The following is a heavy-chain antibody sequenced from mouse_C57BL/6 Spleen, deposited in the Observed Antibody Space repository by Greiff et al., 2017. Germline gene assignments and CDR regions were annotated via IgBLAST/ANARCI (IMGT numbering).Heavy chain of an antibody. V-gene: IGHV1-42*01. CDR1: GYSFTGYY. J-gene: IGHJ3*01. CDR2: INPSTGGT. CDR3: VRRDGGYLSWFAY. Sequence: EVQLKESGPELVKPGASVKISCKASGYSFTGYYMNWVKQSPEKSLEWIGEINPSTGGTTYNQKFKAKATLTVDKASSTAYMQLKSLTSEDSAVYYCVRRDGGYLSWFAYWGQGTLVTVSA. D-gene: IGHD2-3*01.